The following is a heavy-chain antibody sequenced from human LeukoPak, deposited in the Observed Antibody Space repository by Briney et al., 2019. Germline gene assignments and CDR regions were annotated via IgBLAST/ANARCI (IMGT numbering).Heavy chain of an antibody. V-gene: IGHV3-23*01. CDR1: GFTFSSYA. CDR2: IGGSGDNT. CDR3: AKWKYSNSGIDDY. D-gene: IGHD6-6*01. Sequence: GGSLRLSCAASGFTFSSYAMSWVRQVPGKGLEWVSVIGGSGDNTYYADSVKGRFTISRDNSKNMLYLQMNSLRAEDTAVYYCAKWKYSNSGIDDYWGQGTLVTVSS. J-gene: IGHJ4*02.